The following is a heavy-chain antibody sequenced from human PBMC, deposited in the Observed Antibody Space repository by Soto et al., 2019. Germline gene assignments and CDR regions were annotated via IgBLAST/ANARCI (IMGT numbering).Heavy chain of an antibody. V-gene: IGHV3-53*02. D-gene: IGHD1-26*01. J-gene: IGHJ6*02. Sequence: EXXLVETGGGLIQPGGSLRLXCLASGFSVTTNXXIXXXXXXGKGLAWVSTTFTGGSTHYADSVKGRFSISRDNSKNTVYLQMNNLRVEDTAVYYCAKKPPSSIQGWAFGMDVWGQGTTVSVSS. CDR3: AKKPPSSIQGWAFGMDV. CDR2: TFTGGST. CDR1: GFSVTTNX.